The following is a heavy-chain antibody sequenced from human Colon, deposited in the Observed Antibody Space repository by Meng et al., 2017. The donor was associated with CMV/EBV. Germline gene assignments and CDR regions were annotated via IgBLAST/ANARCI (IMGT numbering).Heavy chain of an antibody. CDR1: GYTFSNYF. V-gene: IGHV1-2*02. Sequence: SVKVSCKASGYTFSNYFIHWVRQAPGQGLEWMGWIDPRSGDTNFAQNFQGRVSMTRDTSITTAHMELTSLTSDDTALYYCAREGMSTPSAADSWGQGTLVTVSS. CDR2: IDPRSGDT. D-gene: IGHD6-25*01. CDR3: AREGMSTPSAADS. J-gene: IGHJ4*02.